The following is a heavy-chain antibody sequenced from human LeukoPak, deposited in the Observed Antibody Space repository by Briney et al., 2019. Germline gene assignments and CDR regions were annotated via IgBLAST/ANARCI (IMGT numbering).Heavy chain of an antibody. V-gene: IGHV1-2*02. J-gene: IGHJ4*02. CDR1: GYTFIGYY. CDR3: ATAYGSGTDFYY. D-gene: IGHD3-10*01. Sequence: GASVKVSCKVSGYTFIGYYMHWVRQAPGHGLEWMGWINPNSGGTNYAQKFQGRVTMTRDTSISTAYMELSRLKSDDTAVYYCATAYGSGTDFYYWGQGTLVTVSS. CDR2: INPNSGGT.